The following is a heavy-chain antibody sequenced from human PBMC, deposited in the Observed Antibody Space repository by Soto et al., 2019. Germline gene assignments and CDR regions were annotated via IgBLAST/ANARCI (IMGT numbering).Heavy chain of an antibody. V-gene: IGHV3-30*18. CDR1: GFTFSSYG. D-gene: IGHD6-19*01. CDR2: ISYDGSNK. Sequence: QVQLVESGGGVVQPGRSLRLSCAASGFTFSSYGMHWVRQAPGKGLEWVAVISYDGSNKYYADSVKGRFTISRDNSKNTQYLQMNSLRAEDTAVYYCAKDRGWLAERYYYGMDVWGQGTTVTVSS. CDR3: AKDRGWLAERYYYGMDV. J-gene: IGHJ6*02.